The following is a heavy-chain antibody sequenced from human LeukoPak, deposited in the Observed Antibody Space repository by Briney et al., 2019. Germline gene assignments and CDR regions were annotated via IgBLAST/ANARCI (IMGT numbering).Heavy chain of an antibody. CDR2: IYYSGST. J-gene: IGHJ4*02. CDR3: ARGSLSQWLPRSAYFDY. V-gene: IGHV4-59*01. D-gene: IGHD6-19*01. Sequence: PSETLSLTCTVSGGSISSCYWSWIRQPPGKGLEWIGYIYYSGSTNYNPSLKSRVTISVDTSKNQFSLKLSSVTAADTAVYYCARGSLSQWLPRSAYFDYWGQGTLVTVSS. CDR1: GGSISSCY.